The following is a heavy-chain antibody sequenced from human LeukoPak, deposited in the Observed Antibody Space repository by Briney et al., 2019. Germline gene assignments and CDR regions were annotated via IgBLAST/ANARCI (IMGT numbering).Heavy chain of an antibody. CDR1: GGSFSGYY. CDR3: ARRFDFDCSGGSRYRVTFDY. V-gene: IGHV4-34*01. D-gene: IGHD2-15*01. J-gene: IGHJ4*02. Sequence: SETLSLTCAVYGGSFSGYYWSWIRQPPGKGLEWIGEINHSGSTNYNPSLKSRVTISVDTSKNQFSLKLSSVTAADTAVYYCARRFDFDCSGGSRYRVTFDYWGQGTLVTVSS. CDR2: INHSGST.